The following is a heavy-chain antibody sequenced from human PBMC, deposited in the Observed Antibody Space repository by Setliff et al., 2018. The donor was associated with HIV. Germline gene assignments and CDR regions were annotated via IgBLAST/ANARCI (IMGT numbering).Heavy chain of an antibody. Sequence: GSLRLSCAASGFTFSDYYMSWVRQAPGKGLEWIGYIYTSGSTNYNPSLKSRVTISLDTSKNQFSLKLTSVTAADTAVYYCARLSGDYYYFDYWGQGTLVTVSS. CDR2: IYTSGST. D-gene: IGHD2-21*02. J-gene: IGHJ4*02. CDR3: ARLSGDYYYFDY. CDR1: GFTFSDYY. V-gene: IGHV4-4*09.